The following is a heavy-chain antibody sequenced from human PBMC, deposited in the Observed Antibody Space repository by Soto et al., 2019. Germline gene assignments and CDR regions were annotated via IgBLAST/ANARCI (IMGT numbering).Heavy chain of an antibody. CDR3: ARGGYDFWSGWFDP. V-gene: IGHV4-34*01. CDR1: GGSFSCNY. Sequence: SETLSLTCAVYGGSFSCNYWSWIRQPPGKGLQWIGEINHSGSTNFNPSLKSRVTLSADTSKNQFYLNLTSVTAADTAVYYCARGGYDFWSGWFDPWGQGTLVTVSS. J-gene: IGHJ5*02. D-gene: IGHD3-3*01. CDR2: INHSGST.